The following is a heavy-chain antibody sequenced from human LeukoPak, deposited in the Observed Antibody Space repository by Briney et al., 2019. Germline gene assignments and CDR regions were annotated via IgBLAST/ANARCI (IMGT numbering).Heavy chain of an antibody. CDR2: IWYDGSNK. V-gene: IGHV3-33*01. J-gene: IGHJ6*02. CDR3: ARDLAVVVVAAKLHYYYYGMDV. D-gene: IGHD2-15*01. Sequence: PGGSLRLSCAASGFTFSSYGMHWVRQAPGKGLEWVAVIWYDGSNKYYADSVKGRLTISRDNSKNTLYLQMNSLRAEDTAVYYCARDLAVVVVAAKLHYYYYGMDVWGQGTTVTVSS. CDR1: GFTFSSYG.